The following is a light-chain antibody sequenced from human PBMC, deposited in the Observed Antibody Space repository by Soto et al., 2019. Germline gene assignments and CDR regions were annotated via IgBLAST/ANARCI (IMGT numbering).Light chain of an antibody. CDR2: DVI. CDR3: SSHTSTSTPPYV. J-gene: IGLJ1*01. Sequence: QSALTQPASVSGSPGQSLIISCIGTSSDVGAYDYVSWYQHHPGKAPKLIIYDVINRPSGVSNRFSGSKSGNTASLTISGLQAEDEAEYYCSSHTSTSTPPYVFGTGTKLTVL. CDR1: SSDVGAYDY. V-gene: IGLV2-14*03.